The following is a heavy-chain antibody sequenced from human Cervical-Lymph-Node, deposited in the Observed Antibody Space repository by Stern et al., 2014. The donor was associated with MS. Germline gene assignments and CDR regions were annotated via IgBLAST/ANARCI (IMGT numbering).Heavy chain of an antibody. D-gene: IGHD6-13*01. CDR3: ARVQSTSWYSAVNWFDP. V-gene: IGHV1-69*01. Sequence: QVQLVQSGAEVKKPGSSVKVSCKASGDTFIRNAISWVRQAPGQGLEWMGGLIPVFGTAKYAPKFQGRLTMTADESTSTAYMELTSLRSEDTAVYYCARVQSTSWYSAVNWFDPWGQGTLVTVSS. CDR1: GDTFIRNA. J-gene: IGHJ5*02. CDR2: LIPVFGTA.